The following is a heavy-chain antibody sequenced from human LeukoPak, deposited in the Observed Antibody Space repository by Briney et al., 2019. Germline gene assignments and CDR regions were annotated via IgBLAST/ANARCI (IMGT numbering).Heavy chain of an antibody. CDR1: GFTFSNHA. Sequence: PGGSLRLSCSASGFTFSNHAMSWVRQAPGKGLEWVSIISSSGGSTKYADSVRGRFTVSRDNSKNTLYLRMNSLRADDTAVYDWAKGKGGCIMIAFGGVIASDYWGQGTLVTVSS. CDR2: ISSSGGST. J-gene: IGHJ4*02. CDR3: AKGKGGCIMIAFGGVIASDY. D-gene: IGHD3-16*02. V-gene: IGHV3-23*01.